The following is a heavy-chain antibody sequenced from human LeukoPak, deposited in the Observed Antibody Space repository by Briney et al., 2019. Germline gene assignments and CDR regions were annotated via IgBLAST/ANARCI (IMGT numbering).Heavy chain of an antibody. CDR3: ARDGGIGLDY. CDR2: IWYDESKK. D-gene: IGHD2-21*01. V-gene: IGHV3-33*01. Sequence: GRSLRLSCVASGYTFSSYGMHWVRQAPGKGLQWVAVIWYDESKKYYTDSVKGRFTISRDVSKNTLYLQMNSLRAEDTAMYYCARDGGIGLDYWGQGTLVTVSS. CDR1: GYTFSSYG. J-gene: IGHJ4*02.